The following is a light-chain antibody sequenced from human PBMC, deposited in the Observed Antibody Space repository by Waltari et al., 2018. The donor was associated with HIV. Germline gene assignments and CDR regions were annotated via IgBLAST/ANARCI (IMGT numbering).Light chain of an antibody. CDR2: ESN. Sequence: QSVLTQPPSVSAAPGQKVTTPCSGSRSNLRNNFVSWYQQPPGTAPKLLIYESNKRPSGIPDRFCGSKSGTSATLGITGLQTGDEADYYCATWDSSLSVGVVFGGGTKLTVL. CDR3: ATWDSSLSVGVV. J-gene: IGLJ2*01. CDR1: RSNLRNNF. V-gene: IGLV1-51*02.